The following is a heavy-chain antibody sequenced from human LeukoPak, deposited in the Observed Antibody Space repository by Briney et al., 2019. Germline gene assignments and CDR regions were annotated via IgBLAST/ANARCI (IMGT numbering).Heavy chain of an antibody. J-gene: IGHJ4*02. Sequence: PGGSLRLSCAASGFTFSDYNMNWVRQAPGKGLEWISYISSGSVTIAYADSVKGRFTISRDNAKNALYLQVNSLRAEDTAVYYCARGVVPAAFDYWGQGTLVTVSS. CDR1: GFTFSDYN. CDR2: ISSGSVTI. CDR3: ARGVVPAAFDY. V-gene: IGHV3-48*04. D-gene: IGHD2-2*01.